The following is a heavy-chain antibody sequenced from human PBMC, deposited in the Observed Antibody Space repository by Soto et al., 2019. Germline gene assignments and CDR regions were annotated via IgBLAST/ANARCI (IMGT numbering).Heavy chain of an antibody. CDR2: IYPGDSDT. D-gene: IGHD3-10*01. CDR3: ARSMVRGVIIAPYYYYGMDV. Sequence: GESLKISCKGSGYSFTSYWIGWVRQKPGKGLEWMGIIYPGDSDTRYSPSFQGQVTISADKSISTAYLQWSSLKASDTAMYYCARSMVRGVIIAPYYYYGMDVWGQGTTVTVSS. V-gene: IGHV5-51*01. J-gene: IGHJ6*02. CDR1: GYSFTSYW.